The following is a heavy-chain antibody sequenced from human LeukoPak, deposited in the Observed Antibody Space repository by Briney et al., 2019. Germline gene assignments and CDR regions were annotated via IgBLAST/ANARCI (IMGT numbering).Heavy chain of an antibody. J-gene: IGHJ4*02. CDR3: AGGPTRYYFDY. CDR2: IFYSGNT. V-gene: IGHV4-59*01. Sequence: RPSETLSLTCTVSGGSLSSYYWSWIRQSPGKGLQWIGHIFYSGNTNYNPSLKSRVIISLDTSKNQFSLNLTSVTAADTALYYCAGGPTRYYFDYWGQGTLVTVSS. CDR1: GGSLSSYY. D-gene: IGHD1-1*01.